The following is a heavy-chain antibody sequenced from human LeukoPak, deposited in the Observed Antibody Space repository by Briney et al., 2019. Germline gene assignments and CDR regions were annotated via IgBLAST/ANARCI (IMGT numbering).Heavy chain of an antibody. D-gene: IGHD6-19*01. CDR3: ARGSAVAGIPFDP. J-gene: IGHJ5*02. V-gene: IGHV6-1*01. CDR1: GDSVSDNAAT. Sequence: SQTLSLTCAISGDSVSDNAATWNWIRQSPSRGLEWLGRTYYRSKWYSDYAVSVKSRITINPDTSKNQFSLQLNSVTPEDTAVYYCARGSAVAGIPFDPWGQGTLVTVSS. CDR2: TYYRSKWYS.